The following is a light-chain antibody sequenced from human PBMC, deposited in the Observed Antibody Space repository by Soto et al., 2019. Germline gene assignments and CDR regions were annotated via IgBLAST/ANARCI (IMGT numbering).Light chain of an antibody. V-gene: IGKV1-5*01. Sequence: DIQMTQSPSTLAASLGDRVTITCRASQSIGRFLAWYQHQPGKAPKLLIYDASTLESGVPSRLSGTGSGTEFTFSITSLQPEDFRTYYCQQCYMGWTFGQGTKVEIK. CDR2: DAS. CDR1: QSIGRF. J-gene: IGKJ1*01. CDR3: QQCYMGWT.